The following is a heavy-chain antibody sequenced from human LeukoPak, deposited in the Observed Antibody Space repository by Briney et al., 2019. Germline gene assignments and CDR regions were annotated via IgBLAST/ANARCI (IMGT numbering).Heavy chain of an antibody. CDR2: INKDGSVA. D-gene: IGHD3-10*01. CDR1: GFMFSNYW. Sequence: GGSLRLSCVGSGFMFSNYWMSWVRQAPGKGLEWVANINKDGSVAYSADSLKGRFTFSRDNAKSSLFLQMNSLRVEDSAVYYCARLHLGDPWGSGSPSWFDPWGQGTLVTVSS. CDR3: ARLHLGDPWGSGSPSWFDP. J-gene: IGHJ5*02. V-gene: IGHV3-7*03.